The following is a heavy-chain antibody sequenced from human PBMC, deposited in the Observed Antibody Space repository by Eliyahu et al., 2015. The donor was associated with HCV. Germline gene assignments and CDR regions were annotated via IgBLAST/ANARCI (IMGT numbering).Heavy chain of an antibody. CDR3: AHTSGGDDSSGYETRYYFDY. Sequence: QVQLVQSGAEVKKPGSSVKVSCKASGGTFSXYAISWVRQAPGQGLEWMGRIIPILGIANYAQKFQGRVTITADKSTSTAYMELSSLRSEDTAVYYCAHTSGGDDSSGYETRYYFDYWGQGTLVTVSS. J-gene: IGHJ4*02. D-gene: IGHD3-22*01. V-gene: IGHV1-69*04. CDR2: IIPILGIA. CDR1: GGTFSXYA.